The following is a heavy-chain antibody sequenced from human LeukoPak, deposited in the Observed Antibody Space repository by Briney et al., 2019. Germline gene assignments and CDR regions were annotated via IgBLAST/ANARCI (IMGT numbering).Heavy chain of an antibody. CDR3: ARDRRAGAAGTIHGY. Sequence: GGSLRLSCAASGFTFSSYWMSWVRQAPGKGLEWVANIKQDGSEKYYVDSVKGRFTISRDNAKNSLYLQMNSLRAEDTAVYYCARDRRAGAAGTIHGYWGQGTLVTVSS. CDR1: GFTFSSYW. D-gene: IGHD6-13*01. J-gene: IGHJ4*02. CDR2: IKQDGSEK. V-gene: IGHV3-7*03.